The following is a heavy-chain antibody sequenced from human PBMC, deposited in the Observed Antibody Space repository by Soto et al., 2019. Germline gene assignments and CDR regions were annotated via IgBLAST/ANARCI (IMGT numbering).Heavy chain of an antibody. CDR2: IYHSGST. CDR1: GGSISSGGYS. Sequence: PSETLSLTCAVSGGSISSGGYSWSWIRQPPGKGLEWIGYIYHSGSTYYNPSLKSRVTISVDTSKNQFSLKLSSVTAADTAVYYGVRDRYGSLGLDYWGQGILVTVS. V-gene: IGHV4-30-2*05. J-gene: IGHJ4*02. CDR3: VRDRYGSLGLDY. D-gene: IGHD5-18*01.